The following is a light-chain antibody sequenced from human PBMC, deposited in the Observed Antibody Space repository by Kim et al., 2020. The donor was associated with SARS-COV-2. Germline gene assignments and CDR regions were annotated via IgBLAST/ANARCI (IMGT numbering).Light chain of an antibody. V-gene: IGKV1-16*02. J-gene: IGKJ1*01. CDR1: QDITNS. Sequence: DIQMTQSPSSLSASVGDRVTITCRASQDITNSLAWFQQKPGKAPKSLIFDASVLQSGVPSKFSGSGSVTDFTLTISSLQPEDFATYYCQQYNSYPWTFVQGTKVDIK. CDR2: DAS. CDR3: QQYNSYPWT.